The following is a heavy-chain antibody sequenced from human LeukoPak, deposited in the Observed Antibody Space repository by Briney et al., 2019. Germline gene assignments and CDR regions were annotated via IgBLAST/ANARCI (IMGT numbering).Heavy chain of an antibody. J-gene: IGHJ4*02. CDR3: ATSTYCSGGSCYSRTFQY. V-gene: IGHV3-74*01. CDR2: INSDETST. D-gene: IGHD2-15*01. Sequence: GGSLRLSCAASGFTFSSYSMNWVRQAPGKGLVWVSRINSDETSTSYADSVKGRFTISRDNAQKTLYLQMNSLRAEDTAVYYCATSTYCSGGSCYSRTFQYWGQGTLVTVSS. CDR1: GFTFSSYS.